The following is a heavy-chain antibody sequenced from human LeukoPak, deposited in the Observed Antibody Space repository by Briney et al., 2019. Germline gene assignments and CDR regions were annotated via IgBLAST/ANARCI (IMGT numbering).Heavy chain of an antibody. D-gene: IGHD6-13*01. Sequence: GGSLRLSCAASGFTFSNYRMNWVRQAPGEGLEWISYISGSGSTIYYADSVKGRFTISRDNAKNSLYLQMNSLRAEDTAVYYCARDLGERIAAAGTWGQGTLVTVSS. CDR3: ARDLGERIAAAGT. CDR1: GFTFSNYR. CDR2: ISGSGSTI. J-gene: IGHJ5*02. V-gene: IGHV3-48*04.